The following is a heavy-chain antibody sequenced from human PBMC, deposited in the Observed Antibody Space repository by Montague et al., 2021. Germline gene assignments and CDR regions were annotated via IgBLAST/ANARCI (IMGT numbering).Heavy chain of an antibody. CDR1: GGSLDGFY. D-gene: IGHD5-12*01. V-gene: IGHV4-34*01. CDR2: TNHRGIS. CDR3: ARYLTGGYDE. J-gene: IGHJ4*02. Sequence: TLSLTCAVYGGSLDGFYWTWIRQPPGKGLGWIGETNHRGISSYNPALKGRVTLSAETSKNQFSLRVTSVTAADTAVYFCARYLTGGYDEWGRGTLVTVSS.